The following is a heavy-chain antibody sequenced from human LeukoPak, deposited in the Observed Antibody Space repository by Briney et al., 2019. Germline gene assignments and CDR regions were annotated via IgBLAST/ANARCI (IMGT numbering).Heavy chain of an antibody. CDR1: GFTFSSYE. D-gene: IGHD6-19*01. CDR3: ARGVLYSNGWYMRGYFDY. V-gene: IGHV3-48*03. J-gene: IGHJ4*02. Sequence: GGSLRLSCAASGFTFSSYEMNWVRQAAGKGLEWVSYISRSGDAIYYADSVERRFTISRDDAKNPLYLQMNSLRAEDTAVYYCARGVLYSNGWYMRGYFDYWGQGTLVTVSS. CDR2: ISRSGDAI.